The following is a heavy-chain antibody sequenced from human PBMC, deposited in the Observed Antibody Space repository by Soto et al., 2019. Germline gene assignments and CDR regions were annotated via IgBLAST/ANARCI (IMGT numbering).Heavy chain of an antibody. J-gene: IGHJ2*01. D-gene: IGHD1-20*01. CDR2: IWYDGSNK. Sequence: QVQLVESGGGVVQPGRSLRLSCAASGFTFSSYGMHRVRQAPGKGLEWVAVIWYDGSNKYYADSVKARFTISRDNSKNTLYLQRNSLRAEDTAVYYSARDAVSAYNTDQCRYFDLWGRGTLVTVSS. CDR3: ARDAVSAYNTDQCRYFDL. V-gene: IGHV3-33*01. CDR1: GFTFSSYG.